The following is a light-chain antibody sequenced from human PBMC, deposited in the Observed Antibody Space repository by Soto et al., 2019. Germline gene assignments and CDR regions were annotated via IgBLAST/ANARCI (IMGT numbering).Light chain of an antibody. V-gene: IGLV2-14*01. CDR1: SSDVGGYNY. CDR3: TSYTSSSLLV. Sequence: QSALTQPASVSGSPGESITISCTGTSSDVGGYNYVSWYQQHPGKAPKLMIYDVSYRPSGVSNRFSGSKSGNTASLTISGLQAEDEANYYCTSYTSSSLLVFGGGTQLTVL. CDR2: DVS. J-gene: IGLJ3*02.